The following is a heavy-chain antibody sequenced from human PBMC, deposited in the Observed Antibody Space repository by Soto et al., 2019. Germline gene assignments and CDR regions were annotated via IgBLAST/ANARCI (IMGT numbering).Heavy chain of an antibody. J-gene: IGHJ6*02. CDR3: ASSNIAATGFYYYGMDV. D-gene: IGHD6-13*01. CDR1: GGSISSYY. V-gene: IGHV4-59*01. CDR2: IYYSGST. Sequence: SETLSLTCTVSGGSISSYYWSWIRQPPGKGLEWIGYIYYSGSTNYNPSLKSRVTISVDTSKNQFSLKLSSVTAADTAVYYCASSNIAATGFYYYGMDVWGRGTTVTISS.